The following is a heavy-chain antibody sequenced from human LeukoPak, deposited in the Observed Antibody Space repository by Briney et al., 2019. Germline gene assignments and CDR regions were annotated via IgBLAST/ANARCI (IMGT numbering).Heavy chain of an antibody. CDR1: GGSISSYY. D-gene: IGHD1-26*01. CDR3: ARHRDYSGSYSPFDY. V-gene: IGHV4-4*09. CDR2: IYTSGST. J-gene: IGHJ4*02. Sequence: SETLSLTCTVSGGSISSYYWSWIRQPPGKGLEWIGYIYTSGSTNYNPSLKSRVTISVDTSKNQFSLKLSSVTAADTAVYYCARHRDYSGSYSPFDYWGQGTLVTVSS.